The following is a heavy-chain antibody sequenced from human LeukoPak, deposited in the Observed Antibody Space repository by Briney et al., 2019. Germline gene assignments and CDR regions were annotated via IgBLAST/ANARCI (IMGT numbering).Heavy chain of an antibody. D-gene: IGHD5-18*01. V-gene: IGHV3-7*03. CDR3: AREDEVGNSYGFPYYFDY. CDR1: GFTSSSYW. CDR2: MKQDGSEK. Sequence: GGSLRLSCAASGFTSSSYWMSWVRQAPGKGLEWVANMKQDGSEKYYVDSVKGRFTISRDNAKNSLYLQMNSLRAEDTAVYYCAREDEVGNSYGFPYYFDYWGQGTLVTVSS. J-gene: IGHJ4*02.